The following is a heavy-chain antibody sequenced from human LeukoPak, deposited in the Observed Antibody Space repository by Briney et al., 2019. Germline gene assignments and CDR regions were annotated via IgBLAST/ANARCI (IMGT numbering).Heavy chain of an antibody. CDR2: NYYSGST. CDR1: GGSISSCGYY. V-gene: IGHV4-31*03. D-gene: IGHD5-12*01. Sequence: SQTLSLTCTVSGGSISSCGYYWSWIPQHPGKGLEWLGYNYYSGSTYYNASLKCRVTRSVDTSKNLFSLKRRSVAATDTALYYCARRGGYRYDYWGQGTLVTVSS. CDR3: ARRGGYRYDY. J-gene: IGHJ4*02.